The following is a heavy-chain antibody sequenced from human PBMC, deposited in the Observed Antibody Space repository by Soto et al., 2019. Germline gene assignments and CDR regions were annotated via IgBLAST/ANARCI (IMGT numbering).Heavy chain of an antibody. Sequence: QVQLQQWGAGLLKPSETLSLTCAVYGGSFSDYYWSWIRQPPGKGLEWIGEINHSGSTNYNPSLKSRVTISVDTSKNQFSLKLSSVTAADTAVYYCARRTVTLRGLDYWGQGTLVTVSS. CDR3: ARRTVTLRGLDY. CDR2: INHSGST. CDR1: GGSFSDYY. J-gene: IGHJ4*02. V-gene: IGHV4-34*01. D-gene: IGHD4-17*01.